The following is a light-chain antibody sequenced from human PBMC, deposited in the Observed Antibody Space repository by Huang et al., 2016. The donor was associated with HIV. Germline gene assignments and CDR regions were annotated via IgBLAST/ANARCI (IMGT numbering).Light chain of an antibody. CDR1: QSVSNY. J-gene: IGKJ2*01. CDR2: AAS. CDR3: QQRSNWPPMYT. V-gene: IGKV3-11*01. Sequence: EIVLTQSPATLSLSPGERATLSCRASQSVSNYLAWYQQKPGQAPRLLIYAASNRATGIPARFSGSGSGTDFTLTISSLEPEDFAVYYGQQRSNWPPMYTFGQGTKLEIK.